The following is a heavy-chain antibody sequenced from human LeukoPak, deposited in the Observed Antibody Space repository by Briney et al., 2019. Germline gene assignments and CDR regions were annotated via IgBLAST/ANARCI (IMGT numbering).Heavy chain of an antibody. Sequence: GGSLRLSCAASGFTFSSYWMNWVRQAPGKGLEWVSGISGSGGSTYYADSVKGRFTISRDKSKNRLYLQMNSLRAEDTAVYYCAKSDYYYYYMDVWGKGTTVTVSS. D-gene: IGHD3-10*01. J-gene: IGHJ6*03. CDR2: ISGSGGST. V-gene: IGHV3-23*01. CDR3: AKSDYYYYYMDV. CDR1: GFTFSSYW.